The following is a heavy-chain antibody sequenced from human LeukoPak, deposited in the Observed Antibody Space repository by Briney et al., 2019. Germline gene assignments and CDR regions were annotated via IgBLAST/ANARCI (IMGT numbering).Heavy chain of an antibody. CDR1: GYTFTGYH. CDR3: AREGGEYCSSTSCPFDY. D-gene: IGHD2-2*01. CDR2: IIPIFGTA. J-gene: IGHJ4*02. V-gene: IGHV1-69*13. Sequence: ASVKVSCKASGYTFTGYHMHWVRQAPGQGLEWMGGIIPIFGTANYAQKFQGRVTITADESTSTAYMELSSLRSEDTAVYYCAREGGEYCSSTSCPFDYWGQGTLVTVSS.